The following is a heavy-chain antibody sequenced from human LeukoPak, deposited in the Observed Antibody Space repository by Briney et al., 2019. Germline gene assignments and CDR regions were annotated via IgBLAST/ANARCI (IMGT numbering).Heavy chain of an antibody. CDR1: GGSITSGSYY. D-gene: IGHD6-13*01. CDR2: IYASGST. J-gene: IGHJ4*02. Sequence: SQTLSLTCTVSGGSITSGSYYWTWIRQPAGKGLEWIGRIYASGSTNYNPSLKSRVTISVDTSKNQFSLKLSSVTAADTAVYYCASSQQLTNYFDYWGQGTLVTVSS. CDR3: ASSQQLTNYFDY. V-gene: IGHV4-61*02.